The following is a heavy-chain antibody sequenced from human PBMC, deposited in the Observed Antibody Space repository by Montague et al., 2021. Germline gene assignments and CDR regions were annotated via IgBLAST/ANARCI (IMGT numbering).Heavy chain of an antibody. V-gene: IGHV6-1*01. D-gene: IGHD1-1*01. Sequence: CAISGDSVAIKKARRKSVKHSPSIRLLRQLGTYHRFKWKNDYAVSVRGRVTINPDTSKNQFSLQLNSVTPEDTAIYYCTSGREGNYNVMDVWGQGTTVTVS. CDR1: GDSVAIKKAR. J-gene: IGHJ6*02. CDR3: TSGREGNYNVMDV. CDR2: TYHRFKWKN.